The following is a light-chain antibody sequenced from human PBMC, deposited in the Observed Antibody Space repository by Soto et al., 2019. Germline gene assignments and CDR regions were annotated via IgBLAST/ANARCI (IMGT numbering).Light chain of an antibody. Sequence: QSVLTQPPSASGTPGQRVTISCSGSSSNIGGRNYVFWYHQLPGTAPKLLIYKNDQRPSGVPDRFSASKSGTSASLTISGLQAEDEADYYCCSYAGGGTSRVFGTGTKVTVL. J-gene: IGLJ1*01. CDR1: SSNIGGRNY. CDR2: KND. CDR3: CSYAGGGTSRV. V-gene: IGLV1-47*01.